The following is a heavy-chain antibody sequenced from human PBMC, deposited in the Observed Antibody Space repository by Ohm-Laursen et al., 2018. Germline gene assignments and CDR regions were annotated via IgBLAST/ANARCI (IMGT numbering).Heavy chain of an antibody. CDR1: GFTFSDYS. J-gene: IGHJ4*02. CDR2: ISSLSSTI. Sequence: SLRLSCAASGFTFSDYSMNWVRQAPGKGLEWVSYISSLSSTIFYADSVKGRFTISRDNAKNALYLQMNSLRAEDTAVYYCARAVATITIDYWGQGTLVTVSS. D-gene: IGHD5-24*01. V-gene: IGHV3-48*01. CDR3: ARAVATITIDY.